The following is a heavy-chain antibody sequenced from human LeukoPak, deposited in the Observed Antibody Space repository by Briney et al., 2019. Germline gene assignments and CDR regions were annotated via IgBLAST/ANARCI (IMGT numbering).Heavy chain of an antibody. D-gene: IGHD3-22*01. CDR1: GFTFSSYAM. CDR2: IYHSGST. J-gene: IGHJ4*02. Sequence: GSLRLSCAASGFTFSSYAMSWVRQPPGKGLEWIGEIYHSGSTNYNPSLKSRVTISVDKSKNQFSLKLSSVTAADTAVYYCARDLSSGYYGYWGQGTLVTVSS. V-gene: IGHV4-4*02. CDR3: ARDLSSGYYGY.